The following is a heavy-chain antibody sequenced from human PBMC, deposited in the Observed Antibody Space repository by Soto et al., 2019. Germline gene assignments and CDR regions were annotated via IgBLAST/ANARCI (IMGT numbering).Heavy chain of an antibody. CDR3: AHRSRGYAYYVDQ. V-gene: IGHV2-5*02. D-gene: IGHD5-12*01. J-gene: IGHJ4*02. Sequence: QITLKESGPALVRPTQTLTLTCSFSGFSLTTRGVAVGWVRQPPGKALELLALIFGDDDKWYSPSLRSRLTITEDTSKNQVVLTMTNMDPVDTAPYYCAHRSRGYAYYVDQWGQGTLVTVSS. CDR1: GFSLTTRGVA. CDR2: IFGDDDK.